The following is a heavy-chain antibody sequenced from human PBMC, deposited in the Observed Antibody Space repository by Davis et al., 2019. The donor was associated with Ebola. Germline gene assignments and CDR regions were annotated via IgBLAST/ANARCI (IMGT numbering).Heavy chain of an antibody. CDR1: GFTFSGSA. J-gene: IGHJ3*02. Sequence: GESLKISCAASGFTFSGSAMHWVCQASGKGLEWVGRIRSKANSYATAYAASVKGRFTISRDDSKNTAYLQMNSLRAEDTAVYYCARAGDGDYFGAFDIWGQGTMVTVSS. CDR2: IRSKANSYAT. CDR3: ARAGDGDYFGAFDI. D-gene: IGHD4-17*01. V-gene: IGHV3-73*01.